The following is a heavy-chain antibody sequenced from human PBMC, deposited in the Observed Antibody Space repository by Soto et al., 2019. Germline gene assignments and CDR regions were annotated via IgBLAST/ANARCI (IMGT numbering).Heavy chain of an antibody. CDR1: GGSISSYY. D-gene: IGHD5-12*01. V-gene: IGHV4-59*01. CDR2: IYYSGST. CDR3: ARGYSGYDLGLEYFQH. J-gene: IGHJ1*01. Sequence: QVQLQESGPGLVKPSETLSLTCTVSGGSISSYYWSWIRQPPGKGLEWIGYIYYSGSTNYNPSLKSRVTISVDTSKNQFSLKLSSVTAADMAVYYCARGYSGYDLGLEYFQHWGQGTLVTVSS.